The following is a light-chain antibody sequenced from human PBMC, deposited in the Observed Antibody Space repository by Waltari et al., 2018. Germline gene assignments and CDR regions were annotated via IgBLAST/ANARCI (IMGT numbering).Light chain of an antibody. CDR2: DVN. J-gene: IGLJ1*01. CDR3: SSYTTGSTRYV. V-gene: IGLV2-14*03. Sequence: QSALTQPASVSGSPGQSITISCTGTSSDIGAYNFVSWYQKHPGKAPKVMIYDVNNRPAWVSSRFSCSKSGNTASLTISGLQAEDEADYYCSSYTTGSTRYVFGSGTKVTVL. CDR1: SSDIGAYNF.